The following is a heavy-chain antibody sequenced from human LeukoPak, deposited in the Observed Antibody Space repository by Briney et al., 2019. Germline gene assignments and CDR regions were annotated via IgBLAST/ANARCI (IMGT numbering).Heavy chain of an antibody. D-gene: IGHD3-10*01. Sequence: GGPLRLSCAASGFTFSNYAMSWVRQAPGKGLECISGISGSGGNTYYSDSVKGRFSISRDNSKNTLYLQMNSLRVEDTAVYYCAGGSGSYNWFDPWGQGTLVTVSS. CDR1: GFTFSNYA. CDR3: AGGSGSYNWFDP. J-gene: IGHJ5*02. V-gene: IGHV3-23*01. CDR2: ISGSGGNT.